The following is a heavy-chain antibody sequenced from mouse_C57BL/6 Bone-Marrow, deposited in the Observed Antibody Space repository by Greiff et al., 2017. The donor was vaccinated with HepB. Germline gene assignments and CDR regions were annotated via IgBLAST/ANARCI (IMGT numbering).Heavy chain of an antibody. D-gene: IGHD1-1*01. V-gene: IGHV5-4*03. J-gene: IGHJ3*01. CDR1: GFTFSSYA. Sequence: EVKLQESGGGLVKPGGSLKLSCAASGFTFSSYAMSWVRQTPEKRLEWVATISDGGSYTYYPDNVKGRFTISRDNAKNNLYLQMSHLKSEDTALYYWGTTLFAYWGHGTLVTVSA. CDR3: GTTLFAY. CDR2: ISDGGSYT.